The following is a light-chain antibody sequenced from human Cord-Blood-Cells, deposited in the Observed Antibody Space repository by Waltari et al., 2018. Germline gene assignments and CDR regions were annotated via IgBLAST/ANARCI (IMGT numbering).Light chain of an antibody. J-gene: IGLJ2*01. V-gene: IGLV2-14*01. CDR3: SSYTSSSTVV. Sequence: QSALTQPASVSGSPGQSITIPCTGTSSDVGGYNYDSWSQQHTGKAPKLIIYEVSNRPAGVSNRFSGSKSGNTASLTISGLQAEDEADYYCSSYTSSSTVVFGGGTKLTVL. CDR1: SSDVGGYNY. CDR2: EVS.